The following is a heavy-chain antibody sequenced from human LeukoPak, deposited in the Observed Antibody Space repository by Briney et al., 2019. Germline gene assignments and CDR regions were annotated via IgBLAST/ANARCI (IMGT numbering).Heavy chain of an antibody. V-gene: IGHV4-59*01. D-gene: IGHD6-6*01. CDR3: AREGSSSSQFDY. J-gene: IGHJ4*02. Sequence: SETLSLTCTVSGGSISSYYWSWIRQPPGKGLEWIGYTYYSGSTNYNPSLKSRVTISVDTSKNQFSLKLSSVTAADTAVYYCAREGSSSSQFDYWGQGTLVTVSS. CDR1: GGSISSYY. CDR2: TYYSGST.